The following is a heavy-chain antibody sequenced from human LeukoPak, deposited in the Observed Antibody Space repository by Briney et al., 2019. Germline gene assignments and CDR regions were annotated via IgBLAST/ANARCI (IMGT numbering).Heavy chain of an antibody. V-gene: IGHV3-53*01. CDR2: IYSGGST. J-gene: IGHJ4*02. D-gene: IGHD3-22*01. CDR1: GFTVSSNY. Sequence: PGGSLRLSCAASGFTVSSNYMSWVRQAPGKGLEWVSVIYSGGSTYYADSVKGRFTISRDNSKNTLYLQMNSLRAEDTAVYYCGTIVVSSPYYFDYWGQGTLVTVSS. CDR3: GTIVVSSPYYFDY.